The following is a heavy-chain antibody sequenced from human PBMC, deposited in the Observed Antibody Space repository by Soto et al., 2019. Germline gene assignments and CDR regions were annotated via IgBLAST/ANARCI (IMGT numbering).Heavy chain of an antibody. Sequence: PVGSLRLSCTVSGFTFGDYAMSWFRQAPGKGLEWVGFIRSKAYGGTTEYAASVKGRFTISRDDSKSIAYLQMNSLKTEDTAVYYCTRVGNCSSTSCYASDYYYYLDVWGKGTTVTVSS. CDR1: GFTFGDYA. CDR2: IRSKAYGGTT. D-gene: IGHD2-2*01. CDR3: TRVGNCSSTSCYASDYYYYLDV. J-gene: IGHJ6*03. V-gene: IGHV3-49*03.